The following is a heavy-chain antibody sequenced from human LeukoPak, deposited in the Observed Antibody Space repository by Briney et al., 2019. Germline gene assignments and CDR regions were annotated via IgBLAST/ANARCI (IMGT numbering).Heavy chain of an antibody. CDR2: ISGVGIGT. D-gene: IGHD3-10*01. V-gene: IGHV3-23*01. CDR3: AKVLDGPRRGGYFYSYGLAV. CDR1: GFTFSRYA. J-gene: IGHJ6*02. Sequence: GRSLRLSCAASGFTFSRYAMTWVRQAPGKGLEWVSSISGVGIGTLYADSVKGRFTISTDSSKSTLYLQRDSLRVKDTAVYSGAKVLDGPRRGGYFYSYGLAVWGQGTTVPAPS.